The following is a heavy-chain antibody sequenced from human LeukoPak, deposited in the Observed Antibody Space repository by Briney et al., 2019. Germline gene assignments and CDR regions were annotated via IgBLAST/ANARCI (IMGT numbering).Heavy chain of an antibody. J-gene: IGHJ4*02. CDR3: ARDGIAVAGFDY. Sequence: ASVKVSCKASGYTFTGYYTHWVRQAPGQGLEWMGWINPNSGGTNYAQKFQGRVTMTRDTSISTAYMELSRLISDDTAVYYCARDGIAVAGFDYWGQGTLVTVSS. CDR2: INPNSGGT. D-gene: IGHD6-19*01. CDR1: GYTFTGYY. V-gene: IGHV1-2*02.